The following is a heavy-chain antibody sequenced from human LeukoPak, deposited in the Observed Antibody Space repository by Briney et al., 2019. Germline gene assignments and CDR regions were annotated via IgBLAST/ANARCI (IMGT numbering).Heavy chain of an antibody. CDR1: GFTFSSYG. J-gene: IGHJ4*02. V-gene: IGHV3-30*02. D-gene: IGHD6-13*01. Sequence: GGSLRLSCAASGFTFSSYGMHWVRQAPGKGLEWVAFIRYDGSNKYYADSVKGRFTISRDSSKNTLYLQMNGLRAEDTAVYYCAKDWALSVAAGTFWGQGTLVTVSS. CDR3: AKDWALSVAAGTF. CDR2: IRYDGSNK.